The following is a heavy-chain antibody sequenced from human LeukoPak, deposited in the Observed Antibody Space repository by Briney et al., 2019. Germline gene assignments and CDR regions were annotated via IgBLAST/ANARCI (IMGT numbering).Heavy chain of an antibody. V-gene: IGHV4-59*01. J-gene: IGHJ4*02. D-gene: IGHD4-17*01. CDR2: ISYSGRT. CDR1: GGSIRTYY. CDR3: ARDGSGGDYGFYYFDY. Sequence: SETLSLTCTVSGGSIRTYYWSWIRQPPGKGLEWIGYISYSGRTNYKPSLNSRVTISVDTSKNQFSLKLTSVTAADTAVYYCARDGSGGDYGFYYFDYWGQGTLVTVSS.